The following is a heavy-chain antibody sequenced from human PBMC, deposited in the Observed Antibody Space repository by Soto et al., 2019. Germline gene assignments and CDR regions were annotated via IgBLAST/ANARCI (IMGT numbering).Heavy chain of an antibody. CDR1: GFTFSSYG. Sequence: QVQLVESGGGVVQPGRSLRLSCAASGFTFSSYGMHWVRQAPGKXLGWVAFIWHDGGNKFYAESVKGRFTISRDNSKNTLYLQMXSLXXXXTAXXXXAXXXXXXXXXGKDYWGQGTLVTVSS. CDR2: IWHDGGNK. CDR3: AXXXXXXXXXGKDY. J-gene: IGHJ4*02. V-gene: IGHV3-33*01.